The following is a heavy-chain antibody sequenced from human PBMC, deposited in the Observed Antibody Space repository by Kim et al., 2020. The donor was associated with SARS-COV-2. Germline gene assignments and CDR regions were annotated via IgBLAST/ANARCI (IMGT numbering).Heavy chain of an antibody. D-gene: IGHD3-10*01. J-gene: IGHJ5*02. Sequence: NPSLKSRVTISVDTSKNQFSLKLSSVTAADTAVYYCARDYGSGSHNWFDPWGQGTLVTVSS. CDR3: ARDYGSGSHNWFDP. V-gene: IGHV4-59*01.